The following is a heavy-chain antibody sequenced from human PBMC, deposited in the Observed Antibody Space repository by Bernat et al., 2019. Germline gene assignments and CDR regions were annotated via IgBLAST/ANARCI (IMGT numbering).Heavy chain of an antibody. V-gene: IGHV4-38-2*02. D-gene: IGHD6-19*01. Sequence: QVQLQESGPGLVKPSETLSLTCAVSGYSISSGYYWCWIRQPPGKGLEWIGSIYHSGSTYYNPSLKSRVTISVDTSKNQFSLKLSSVTAADTAVYYCAREGEQWLAKDFDYWGQGTLVTVSS. CDR3: AREGEQWLAKDFDY. CDR2: IYHSGST. CDR1: GYSISSGYY. J-gene: IGHJ4*02.